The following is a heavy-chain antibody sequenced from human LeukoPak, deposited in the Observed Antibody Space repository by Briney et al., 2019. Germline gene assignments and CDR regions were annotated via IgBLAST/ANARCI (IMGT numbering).Heavy chain of an antibody. CDR1: GASISTDY. CDR2: IYYSRGT. V-gene: IGHV4-59*01. D-gene: IGHD6-19*01. Sequence: SETLSLTCTVSGASISTDYWSWIRQPPGKGLEWMGYIYYSRGTKYNPSLESRVTMSLDTSKNQFSLNPGSVTAADTAVYYCARGAGWYQYWGQGTLVTVSS. J-gene: IGHJ4*02. CDR3: ARGAGWYQY.